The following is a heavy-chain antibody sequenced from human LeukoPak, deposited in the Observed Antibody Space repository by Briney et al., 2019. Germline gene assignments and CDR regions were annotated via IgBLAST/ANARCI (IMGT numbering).Heavy chain of an antibody. V-gene: IGHV1-8*01. J-gene: IGHJ4*02. CDR3: ARRLLWFGELPYSFDY. D-gene: IGHD3-10*01. Sequence: ASVKVSCKASGYTFTSYDINWVRQATGQGLEWMGWMNPNSGNTGYAQKFQGRVTMTRNTSISTAYMELSSLRSDDTAVYYCARRLLWFGELPYSFDYWGQGTLVTVSS. CDR2: MNPNSGNT. CDR1: GYTFTSYD.